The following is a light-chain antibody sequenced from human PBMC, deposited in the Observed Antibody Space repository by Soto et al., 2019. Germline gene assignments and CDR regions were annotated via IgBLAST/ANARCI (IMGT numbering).Light chain of an antibody. CDR2: GAF. CDR1: PSVTNY. V-gene: IGKV3-11*01. Sequence: EIVLTQSPATLSLSPGERATLSCRASPSVTNYLAWYQQKPGQAPRLVIYGAFNRATGIPARFSGSGSGTDCTLTISSLEPEDFAVYYCQQRNIWPPVTFGQGTRLEL. J-gene: IGKJ5*01. CDR3: QQRNIWPPVT.